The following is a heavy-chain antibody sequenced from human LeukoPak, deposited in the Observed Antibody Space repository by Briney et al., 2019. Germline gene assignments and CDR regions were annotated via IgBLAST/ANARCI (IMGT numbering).Heavy chain of an antibody. CDR3: ARGHYYGSGTYYISP. D-gene: IGHD3-10*01. CDR1: GVSISNYY. Sequence: SETLSLTCTVSGVSISNYYWSWVRQPAGKGLEWIGRIYTSGSTNYNPSLKSRVTMSVDTSKNQFSLKLSSVTAADTAVYYCARGHYYGSGTYYISPWGQGTLVTVSS. V-gene: IGHV4-4*07. J-gene: IGHJ5*02. CDR2: IYTSGST.